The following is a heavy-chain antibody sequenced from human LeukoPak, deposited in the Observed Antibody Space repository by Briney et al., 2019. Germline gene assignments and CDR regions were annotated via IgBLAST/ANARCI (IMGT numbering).Heavy chain of an antibody. D-gene: IGHD2-21*02. CDR3: VRGRLLRSTKNCGY. V-gene: IGHV3-48*03. J-gene: IGHJ4*02. Sequence: GVSLRLSCAASGFPVNKYEMHWPRQAPGKGLEWVSYIDAGATSTNYADSVWGRFTLSRDNAQIPVHLQMNSLRDEDTAVFYFVRGRLLRSTKNCGYWGQGALVT. CDR1: GFPVNKYE. CDR2: IDAGATST.